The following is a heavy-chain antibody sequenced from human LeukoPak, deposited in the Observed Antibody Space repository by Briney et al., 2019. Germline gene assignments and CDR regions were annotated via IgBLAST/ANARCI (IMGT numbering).Heavy chain of an antibody. Sequence: PSETLSLTCAVYGGSFSGYYWSWIRQPPGKGLEWIGEINHSGSTNYNPSLKSRVTISVDTSKNQFSLKLSSVTAADTAVYYCARGCIVVVPAAMNWFDPWGQGTLVTVSS. J-gene: IGHJ5*02. CDR2: INHSGST. V-gene: IGHV4-34*01. CDR1: GGSFSGYY. CDR3: ARGCIVVVPAAMNWFDP. D-gene: IGHD2-2*01.